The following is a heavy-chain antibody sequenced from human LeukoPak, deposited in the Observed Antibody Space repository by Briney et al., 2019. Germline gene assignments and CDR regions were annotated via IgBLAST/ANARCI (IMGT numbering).Heavy chain of an antibody. D-gene: IGHD6-19*01. J-gene: IGHJ4*02. V-gene: IGHV3-7*01. CDR3: ASGGGWVFDY. CDR1: GLTFSRYW. Sequence: GGSLRLSCAASGLTFSRYWMNWVRQAPGKGLEWVAIIKQDGSETYYVDSVKGRFTISRDNAKESLYLRMNSLRAEDTAVYYCASGGGWVFDYWGQGTLVTVSS. CDR2: IKQDGSET.